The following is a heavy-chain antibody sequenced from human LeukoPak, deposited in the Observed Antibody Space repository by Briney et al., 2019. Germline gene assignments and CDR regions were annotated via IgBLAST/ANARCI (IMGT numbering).Heavy chain of an antibody. J-gene: IGHJ6*02. D-gene: IGHD1-26*01. CDR3: ARGQVGSYAYYYYYGMDV. CDR2: INHSGST. CDR1: GGSFSGYY. V-gene: IGHV4-34*01. Sequence: SETLSLTCAVYGGSFSGYYWSWIRQPPGKGLEWIGEINHSGSTNYNPSLKSRVTISIDTSKNQFPLKLSSVTAADTAVYYCARGQVGSYAYYYYYGMDVWGQGTTVTVS.